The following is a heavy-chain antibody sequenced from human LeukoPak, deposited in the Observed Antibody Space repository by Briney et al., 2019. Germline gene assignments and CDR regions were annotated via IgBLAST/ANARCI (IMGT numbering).Heavy chain of an antibody. CDR3: AREGKEMATIFGWFDP. J-gene: IGHJ5*02. CDR1: GGTFSSYA. CDR2: IIPILGIA. D-gene: IGHD3-3*01. V-gene: IGHV1-69*04. Sequence: SVKVSCKASGGTFSSYAISWVRQAPGQGLEWMGKIIPILGIANYAQKFQGRVTITADKSTSTAYMELSSLRSEDTAVYYCAREGKEMATIFGWFDPWGQGTLVTVSS.